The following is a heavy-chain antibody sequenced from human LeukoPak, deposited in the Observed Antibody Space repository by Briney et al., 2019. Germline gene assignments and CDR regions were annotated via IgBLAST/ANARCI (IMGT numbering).Heavy chain of an antibody. CDR2: IYSGGST. CDR3: AREGTAYDAAFDY. Sequence: GGSLRLSCAASGFTFSSYSMSWVRQAPGKGLEWVSVIYSGGSTYYADSVKGRFTISRDNSKNTLYLQMNSLRAEDTAVYYCAREGTAYDAAFDYWGQGTLVTVSS. V-gene: IGHV3-53*01. CDR1: GFTFSSYS. D-gene: IGHD3-22*01. J-gene: IGHJ4*02.